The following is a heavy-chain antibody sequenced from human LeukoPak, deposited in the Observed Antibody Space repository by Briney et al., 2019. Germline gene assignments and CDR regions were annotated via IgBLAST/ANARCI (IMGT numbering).Heavy chain of an antibody. V-gene: IGHV4-39*01. Sequence: PSETLSLTCTVSGGSISSSSYYWGWIRQPPGKGLEWIGSIYYSGSTYYNPSLKSRVTISVDTSKNQFSLKLSSVTAADTAVYYCTSRILSCSSGGSCYPSGDYWGQGTLVTVSS. J-gene: IGHJ4*02. CDR1: GGSISSSSYY. CDR2: IYYSGST. CDR3: TSRILSCSSGGSCYPSGDY. D-gene: IGHD2-15*01.